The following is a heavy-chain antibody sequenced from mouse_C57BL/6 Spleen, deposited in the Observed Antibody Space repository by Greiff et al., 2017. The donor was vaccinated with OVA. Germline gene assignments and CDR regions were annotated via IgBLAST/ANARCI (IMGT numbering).Heavy chain of an antibody. D-gene: IGHD1-1*01. CDR3: VRQELYYGSRGYAMDY. Sequence: EVQLVESGGGLVQPKGSLKLSCAASGFSFNTYAMNWVRQAPGKGLEWVARIRSKSNNYATYYADSVKDRFTISRDDSESMLYLQMNNLKTEDTAMYYCVRQELYYGSRGYAMDYWGQGTSVTVSS. CDR1: GFSFNTYA. V-gene: IGHV10-1*01. CDR2: IRSKSNNYAT. J-gene: IGHJ4*01.